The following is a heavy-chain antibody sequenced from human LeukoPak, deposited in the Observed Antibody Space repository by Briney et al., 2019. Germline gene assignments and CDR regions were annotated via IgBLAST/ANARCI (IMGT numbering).Heavy chain of an antibody. CDR2: IYYSGST. J-gene: IGHJ4*02. D-gene: IGHD1-14*01. Sequence: SETLSLTCTLSTDSIRSSSYYWGWIRQPPGKGLEWIGSIYYSGSTYYNPSLKSRVTISVDTSKNQFSLKLSSVTAADTAVYYCARGLDWFEEPNWGQGTLVTVSS. V-gene: IGHV4-39*01. CDR3: ARGLDWFEEPN. CDR1: TDSIRSSSYY.